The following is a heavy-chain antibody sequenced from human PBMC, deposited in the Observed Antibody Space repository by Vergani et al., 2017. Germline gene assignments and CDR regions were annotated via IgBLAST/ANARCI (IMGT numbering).Heavy chain of an antibody. V-gene: IGHV3-21*01. J-gene: IGHJ6*02. D-gene: IGHD3-22*01. Sequence: EVQLVESGGGLVKPGGSLSLSCAASGFTFSSYSMNWVRQAPGKGLEWVSSISSSNSYIYYADSVKGRFTISRDNPKNSLYLQMNSLSAEDTAVYYCASASYYSDSSGYLTPRYYYYGMDVWGQGTTVTVSS. CDR3: ASASYYSDSSGYLTPRYYYYGMDV. CDR1: GFTFSSYS. CDR2: ISSSNSYI.